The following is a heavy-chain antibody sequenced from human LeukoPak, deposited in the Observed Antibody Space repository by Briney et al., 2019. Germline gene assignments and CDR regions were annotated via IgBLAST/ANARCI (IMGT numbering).Heavy chain of an antibody. CDR3: AKVEGPRYSKGVPYYYYYMDV. D-gene: IGHD4-11*01. J-gene: IGHJ6*03. V-gene: IGHV3-23*01. CDR2: ISGSGGST. CDR1: GFTFSSYA. Sequence: PGGSLRLSCAASGFTFSSYAMSWVRQAPGKGLEWVSAISGSGGSTYYADSVKGRFTISRDNSKNTLYLQMNSLRAEDTAVYYCAKVEGPRYSKGVPYYYYYMDVWGKGTTVTVSS.